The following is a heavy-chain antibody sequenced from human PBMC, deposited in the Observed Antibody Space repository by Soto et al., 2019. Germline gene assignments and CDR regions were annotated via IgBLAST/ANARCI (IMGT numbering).Heavy chain of an antibody. V-gene: IGHV1-2*02. D-gene: IGHD3-10*02. Sequence: ASVKVSCKASGYPFTGYYMHWVRQAPGQGLEWMGWIDPNSGGTNYAQKFQGRVTMTRDTSISTAYMGLSGLRSDDTAVYYCVRVGDCRYGICSFWFDSWGQGTLVTVSS. CDR2: IDPNSGGT. CDR3: VRVGDCRYGICSFWFDS. CDR1: GYPFTGYY. J-gene: IGHJ5*01.